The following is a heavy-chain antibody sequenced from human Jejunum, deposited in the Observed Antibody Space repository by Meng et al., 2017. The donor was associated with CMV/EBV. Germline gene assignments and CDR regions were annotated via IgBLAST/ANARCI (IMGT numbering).Heavy chain of an antibody. CDR1: GLPFSNY. Sequence: ASGLPFSNYMGWVRQAPGKGLDWVSVIYRGGNTDYAHSVKGRFTISRDNSNSTLYLQMNSLRAEDTAIYYCAKDSGYTVSAPFDYWGQGTLVTVSS. CDR2: IYRGGNT. J-gene: IGHJ4*02. CDR3: AKDSGYTVSAPFDY. V-gene: IGHV3-53*01. D-gene: IGHD3-10*01.